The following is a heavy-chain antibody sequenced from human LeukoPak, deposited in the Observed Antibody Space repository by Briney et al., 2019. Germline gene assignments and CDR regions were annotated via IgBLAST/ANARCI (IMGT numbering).Heavy chain of an antibody. V-gene: IGHV3-23*01. Sequence: GGSLRLSCAASGFTFSSYGMSWVRQAPGKGLEGVSAIIGSGGSTYYADSVKGLFTISRDNSKNTLYLQMNSLRAEDTAVYYCVCSSWYYFDYWGQGTLVTVSS. CDR2: IIGSGGST. D-gene: IGHD2-2*01. J-gene: IGHJ4*02. CDR3: VCSSWYYFDY. CDR1: GFTFSSYG.